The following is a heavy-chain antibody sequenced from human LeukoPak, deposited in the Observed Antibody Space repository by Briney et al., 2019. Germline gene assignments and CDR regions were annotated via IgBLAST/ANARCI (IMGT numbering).Heavy chain of an antibody. CDR2: MNPNSGNT. CDR1: GYTFTSYD. CDR3: ARGRRGVRGVSARGYYYYMDV. J-gene: IGHJ6*03. D-gene: IGHD3-10*01. V-gene: IGHV1-8*03. Sequence: GASVKVSCKASGYTFTSYDINWVRQATGQGLEWMGWMNPNSGNTGYAQKFQGRATITRNTSISTAYMELSSLRSEDTAVYYCARGRRGVRGVSARGYYYYMDVWGKGTTVTVSS.